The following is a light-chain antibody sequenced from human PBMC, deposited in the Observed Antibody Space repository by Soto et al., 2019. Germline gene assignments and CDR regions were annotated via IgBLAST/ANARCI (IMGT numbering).Light chain of an antibody. J-gene: IGKJ3*01. Sequence: EIVLTQSPATLSLSPAERATLSCGASQSVSSSYLAWYQQKPGLAPRLLIFDASSRATGIPDRFSGSGSGTDFTLTISRLEPEDFGVYYCQQYGSSPFTFGPGTKVDIK. CDR1: QSVSSSY. V-gene: IGKV3D-20*01. CDR3: QQYGSSPFT. CDR2: DAS.